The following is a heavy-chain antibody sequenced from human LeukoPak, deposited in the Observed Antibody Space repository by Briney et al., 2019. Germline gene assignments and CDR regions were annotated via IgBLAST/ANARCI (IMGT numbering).Heavy chain of an antibody. V-gene: IGHV3-30*02. Sequence: GGSLRLSCAASGFTFSSYGTHWVRQAPGKGLEWVAFIRYDGSNKYYADSVKGRFTISRDNSKNTLYLQMNSLRAEDTAVYYCAKDLGGQNCSSTSCRVLDYWGQGTLVTVSS. D-gene: IGHD2-2*01. CDR3: AKDLGGQNCSSTSCRVLDY. CDR2: IRYDGSNK. CDR1: GFTFSSYG. J-gene: IGHJ4*02.